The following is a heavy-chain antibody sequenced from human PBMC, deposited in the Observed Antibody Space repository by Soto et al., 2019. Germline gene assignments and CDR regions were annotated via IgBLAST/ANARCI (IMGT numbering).Heavy chain of an antibody. CDR3: ARGFDSSGQTIDY. CDR1: RFTFSDYY. V-gene: IGHV3-11*06. Sequence: KPGGSLRLSCAASRFTFSDYYMSWIRQAPGKGLEWVSYISSSSSYTNYADSVKGRFTISRDNAKNSLYLQMNSLRAEDTAVYYCARGFDSSGQTIDYCGQGTLGTVSS. D-gene: IGHD6-19*01. J-gene: IGHJ4*02. CDR2: ISSSSSYT.